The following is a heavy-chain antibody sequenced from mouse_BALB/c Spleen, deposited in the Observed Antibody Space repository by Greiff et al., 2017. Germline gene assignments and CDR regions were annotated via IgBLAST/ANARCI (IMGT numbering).Heavy chain of an antibody. CDR2: IWAGGST. CDR1: GFSLTSYG. V-gene: IGHV2-9*02. Sequence: VQLKESGPGLVAPSQSLSITCTVSGFSLTSYGVHWVRQPPGKGLEWLGVIWAGGSTNYNSALMSRLSISKDNSKSQVFLKMNSLQTDDTAMYYCARGENYAMDYWGQGTSVTVSS. J-gene: IGHJ4*01. CDR3: ARGENYAMDY.